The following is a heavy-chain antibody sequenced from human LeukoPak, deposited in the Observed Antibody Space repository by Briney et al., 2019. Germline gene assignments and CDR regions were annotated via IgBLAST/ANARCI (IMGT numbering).Heavy chain of an antibody. J-gene: IGHJ4*02. CDR2: IYYSGST. V-gene: IGHV4-59*08. CDR3: ARRRTGDNTYFDY. D-gene: IGHD7-27*01. Sequence: SETLSLTCTVSGGSISSYYWSWIRQPPGKGLEWIGYIYYSGSTNYNPSLKSRVTISVDTSKNQFSLKLSSVTAADTAVYYCARRRTGDNTYFDYWGQGTLVTVSS. CDR1: GGSISSYY.